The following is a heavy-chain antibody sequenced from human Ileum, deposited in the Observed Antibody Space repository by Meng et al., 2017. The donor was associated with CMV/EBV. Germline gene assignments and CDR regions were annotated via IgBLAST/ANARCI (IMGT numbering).Heavy chain of an antibody. J-gene: IGHJ3*02. CDR1: GFTFSSYW. CDR2: RKQDGSEK. D-gene: IGHD3-22*01. CDR3: ARDGPRYYYDSSGYYNTGDDAFDI. Sequence: GGSLRLSCAVSGFTFSSYWMSWVRQAPGKGLEWVANRKQDGSEKYYVDSVKGRFTISRDNAKNSLYLQMNSMRAEDTAVYYCARDGPRYYYDSSGYYNTGDDAFDIWGQGTMVTVSS. V-gene: IGHV3-7*01.